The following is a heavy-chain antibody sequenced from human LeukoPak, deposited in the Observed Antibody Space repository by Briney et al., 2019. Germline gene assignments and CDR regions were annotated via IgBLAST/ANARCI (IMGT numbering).Heavy chain of an antibody. CDR1: GYTFTSYD. D-gene: IGHD5-18*01. CDR2: MNPNSGNT. Sequence: ASVKVSCKASGYTFTSYDINWVRQATGQGLEWMGWMNPNSGNTGYAQKFQGRVTITRNTSISTAYMELSSLRSEDTAVYYCARGRYSYGYIDCWGQGTLVTVSS. CDR3: ARGRYSYGYIDC. J-gene: IGHJ4*02. V-gene: IGHV1-8*03.